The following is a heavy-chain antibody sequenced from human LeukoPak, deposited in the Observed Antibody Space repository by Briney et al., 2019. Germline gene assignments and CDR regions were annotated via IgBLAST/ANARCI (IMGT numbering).Heavy chain of an antibody. J-gene: IGHJ6*02. CDR2: FDPEDGET. V-gene: IGHV1-24*01. D-gene: IGHD2-2*01. CDR3: ARDRGCSSTSCSYYYYYYGMDV. Sequence: ASVKVSCKVSGYTLTELSMHWVRQAPGKGLEWMGGFDPEDGETIYAQKFQGRVTMTEDTSTDTAYMELSRLRSDDTAVYYCARDRGCSSTSCSYYYYYYGMDVWGQGTTVTVSS. CDR1: GYTLTELS.